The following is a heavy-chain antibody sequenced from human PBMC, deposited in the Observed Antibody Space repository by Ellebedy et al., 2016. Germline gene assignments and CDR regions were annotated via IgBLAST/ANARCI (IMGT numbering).Heavy chain of an antibody. Sequence: GESLKISXIASDFTFSAYYMSWVRQAPGKGLEWVANINQDGSEKYYVDSVKGRFIISRDNIKSSLFLQMNSLRVEDTGVYYCARDGSEWSRDYWGQGSLVTVSS. D-gene: IGHD3-3*01. V-gene: IGHV3-7*01. CDR3: ARDGSEWSRDY. J-gene: IGHJ4*02. CDR1: DFTFSAYY. CDR2: INQDGSEK.